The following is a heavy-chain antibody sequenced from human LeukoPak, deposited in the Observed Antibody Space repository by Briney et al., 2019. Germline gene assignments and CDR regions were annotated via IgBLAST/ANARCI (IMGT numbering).Heavy chain of an antibody. CDR2: INHSGST. CDR1: GGSISSYY. V-gene: IGHV4-34*01. Sequence: PSETLSLTCTVSGGSISSYYWSWIRQPPGKGLEWIGEINHSGSTNYNPSLKSRVTISVDTSKNQFSLKLSSVTAADTAVYYCATEGGSSGWLPAFDYWGQGTLVTVSS. J-gene: IGHJ4*02. CDR3: ATEGGSSGWLPAFDY. D-gene: IGHD6-19*01.